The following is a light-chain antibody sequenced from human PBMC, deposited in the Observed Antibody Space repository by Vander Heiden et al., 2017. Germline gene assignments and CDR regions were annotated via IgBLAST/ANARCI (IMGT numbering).Light chain of an antibody. CDR1: SSDVGGYNY. CDR2: EVS. CDR3: SQYASSNTVV. Sequence: QSALTQPPSASGSPGQPVTISCTGTSSDVGGYNYVSWYQQPPGKPPNRMIYEVSKRPSGVPDRFSASKSGTTASLTASGLQAEDEADYYCSQYASSNTVVFGGGTKLTVL. V-gene: IGLV2-8*01. J-gene: IGLJ2*01.